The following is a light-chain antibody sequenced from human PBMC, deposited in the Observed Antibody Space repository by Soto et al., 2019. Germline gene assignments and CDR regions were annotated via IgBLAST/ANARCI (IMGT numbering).Light chain of an antibody. CDR2: DAS. V-gene: IGKV3-20*01. CDR3: QQYGSSPRAYT. CDR1: QTISSGF. J-gene: IGKJ5*01. Sequence: EIVLTQSPGILYLSPGDRATLSCRASQTISSGFLAWYQQKVGQAPRLLIYDASNRATGVPDRFSGSGSGTDFSLTISRLEPEDFAVYHCQQYGSSPRAYTFGQGTRLESK.